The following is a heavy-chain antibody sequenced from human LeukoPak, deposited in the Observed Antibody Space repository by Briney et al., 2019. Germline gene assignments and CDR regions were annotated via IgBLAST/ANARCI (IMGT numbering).Heavy chain of an antibody. CDR2: IKHDGSEK. D-gene: IGHD2-8*01. Sequence: GGSLRLSCAASGFTFSGYWMSWVRQAPGKGLEWVANIKHDGSEKYYVDSVKGRFTISRDNAKNSLSLQMNSLRVEDTAVYYCARRLLNYFDYWGQGTLVTVSS. CDR3: ARRLLNYFDY. V-gene: IGHV3-7*02. CDR1: GFTFSGYW. J-gene: IGHJ4*02.